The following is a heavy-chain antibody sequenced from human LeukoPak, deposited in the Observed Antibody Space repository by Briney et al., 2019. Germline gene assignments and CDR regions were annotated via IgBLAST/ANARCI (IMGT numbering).Heavy chain of an antibody. CDR2: IYYSGST. Sequence: SETLSLTCTVSGGSISSYYWSWIRQPPGKGLEWIGYIYYSGSTNYNPSLKSRVTISVDTSKNQFSLKLSSVTAADTAVYYCARDALSYYYGMDVWGQGTTATVSS. CDR3: ARDALSYYYGMDV. V-gene: IGHV4-59*01. J-gene: IGHJ6*02. CDR1: GGSISSYY.